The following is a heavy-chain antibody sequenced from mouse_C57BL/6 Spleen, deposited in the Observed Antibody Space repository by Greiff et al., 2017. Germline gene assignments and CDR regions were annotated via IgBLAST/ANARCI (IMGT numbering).Heavy chain of an antibody. CDR2: IYPRSGNT. J-gene: IGHJ1*03. D-gene: IGHD1-1*01. V-gene: IGHV1-81*01. CDR1: GYTFTSYG. CDR3: ARSAIYYGSSRYFDV. Sequence: VQLQQSGAELARPGASVKLSCKASGYTFTSYGISWVKQRTGQGLEWIGEIYPRSGNTYYNEKFKGKATLTADKSSSTAYMELRSLTSEDSAVYFCARSAIYYGSSRYFDVWGTGTTVTVSS.